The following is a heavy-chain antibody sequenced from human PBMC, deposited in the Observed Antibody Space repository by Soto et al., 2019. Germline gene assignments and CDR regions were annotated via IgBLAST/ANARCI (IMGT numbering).Heavy chain of an antibody. J-gene: IGHJ6*02. CDR1: GFSLSTTGVG. CDR3: VQSRCGGDCLLPYSSHSYYCLDV. V-gene: IGHV2-5*02. Sequence: QITLKESGPTLVKPTQTLTLTCTFSGFSLSTTGVGVGWIRQPPGKALEWLALIYWDDDKRYNPSLNSRLTITKATSKNQVVLAMTNMDPVDTATYYCVQSRCGGDCLLPYSSHSYYCLDVWGQGTTVTVSS. CDR2: IYWDDDK. D-gene: IGHD2-21*02.